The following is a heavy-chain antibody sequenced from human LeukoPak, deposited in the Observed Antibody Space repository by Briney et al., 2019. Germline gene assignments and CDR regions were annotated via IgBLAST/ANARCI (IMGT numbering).Heavy chain of an antibody. CDR3: ARDSPSVYYRLGAFDI. J-gene: IGHJ3*02. CDR1: GFSFSTYS. D-gene: IGHD3-10*01. CDR2: VSFSSTTI. Sequence: GGSLRLSCAASGFSFSTYSMNWVSQAPGKGLEWVSYVSFSSTTIYYADSVKGRFTISRDNAKNSLYLQMDSLRAEDTAMYYCARDSPSVYYRLGAFDIWGQGTMVTVSS. V-gene: IGHV3-48*01.